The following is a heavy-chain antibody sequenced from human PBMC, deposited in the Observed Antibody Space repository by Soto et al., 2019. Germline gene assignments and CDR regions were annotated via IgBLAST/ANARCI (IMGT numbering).Heavy chain of an antibody. Sequence: QVQLVESGGGVVQPGGSLRLSCAASGFTLSTYGMHWVRQAPGKGLEWVAVVWYDGSNKYYADSVKGRFTVSRDNSKNAQYLQMNSLTAEDTAVYYCARPLEHWQFGFGMDVWGQGSPVTVSS. CDR1: GFTLSTYG. CDR2: VWYDGSNK. D-gene: IGHD3-16*01. CDR3: ARPLEHWQFGFGMDV. V-gene: IGHV3-33*01. J-gene: IGHJ6*01.